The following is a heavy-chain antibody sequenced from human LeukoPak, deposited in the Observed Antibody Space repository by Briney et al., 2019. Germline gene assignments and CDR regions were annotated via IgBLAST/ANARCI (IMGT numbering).Heavy chain of an antibody. CDR2: IYSGGST. CDR1: GFTVSSNY. D-gene: IGHD5-12*01. J-gene: IGHJ4*02. V-gene: IGHV3-66*01. CDR3: AKDPKRYSGYESYYFDY. Sequence: PGGSLRLSCAASGFTVSSNYMSWVRQAPGKGLEWVSVIYSGGSTYYADSVKGRFTISRDNSKNTLYLQMNSLRAEDTAVYYCAKDPKRYSGYESYYFDYWGQGTLVTVSS.